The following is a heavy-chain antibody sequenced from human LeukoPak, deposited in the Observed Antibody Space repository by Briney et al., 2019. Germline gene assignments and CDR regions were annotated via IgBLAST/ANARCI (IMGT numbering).Heavy chain of an antibody. J-gene: IGHJ4*02. CDR2: ISSSSSTI. Sequence: PGGSLRLSCTASGFTFSSYSMNWVRQAPGKGLELVSYISSSSSTIYYADSVKGRFTISRDNAKNSLYPQMNSLRAEDTAVHYCARRGASSHFDYWGQGTLVTVSS. D-gene: IGHD1-26*01. CDR3: ARRGASSHFDY. CDR1: GFTFSSYS. V-gene: IGHV3-48*01.